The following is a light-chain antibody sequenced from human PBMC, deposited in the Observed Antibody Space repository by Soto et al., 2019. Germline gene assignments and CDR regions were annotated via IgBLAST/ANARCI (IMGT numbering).Light chain of an antibody. V-gene: IGKV3-11*01. CDR1: QSVSSH. Sequence: EIVLTQSPATLSLSPGESATVSCRASQSVSSHLAWYQQKRGQAPRLLIYDASSRASGIPARFSGSGSGTDFTLSICSLEPEYFAVYYCQQGGNWPLTFGQGTRLEIK. CDR2: DAS. CDR3: QQGGNWPLT. J-gene: IGKJ5*01.